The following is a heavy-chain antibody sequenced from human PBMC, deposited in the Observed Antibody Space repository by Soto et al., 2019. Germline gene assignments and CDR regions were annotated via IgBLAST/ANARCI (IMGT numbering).Heavy chain of an antibody. Sequence: GASVKVSCKASGGTFSSYGISWVRQAPGQGLEWMGWISAYNGNTNYAQKLQGRVTMTTDTSTSTAYMELRSLRSDDTAVYYCARGLSYYDSRINWFDPWGQGTLVTVSS. CDR2: ISAYNGNT. CDR1: GGTFSSYG. CDR3: ARGLSYYDSRINWFDP. J-gene: IGHJ5*02. V-gene: IGHV1-18*01. D-gene: IGHD3-22*01.